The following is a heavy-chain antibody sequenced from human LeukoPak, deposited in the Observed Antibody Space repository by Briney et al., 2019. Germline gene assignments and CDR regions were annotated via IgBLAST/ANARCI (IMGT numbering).Heavy chain of an antibody. CDR3: ARVKEDCRSNSCYLNWFDP. D-gene: IGHD2-2*01. J-gene: IGHJ5*02. CDR2: INPNSGGT. CDR1: GYSFSDYF. Sequence: ASVRVSCKASGYSFSDYFMQWVRHAPGQGLEWMGWINPNSGGTSYAQKFQGRVTMTRDTSISTVYMELSRLRSDDTAVFYCARVKEDCRSNSCYLNWFDPWGQGTLVTVSS. V-gene: IGHV1-2*02.